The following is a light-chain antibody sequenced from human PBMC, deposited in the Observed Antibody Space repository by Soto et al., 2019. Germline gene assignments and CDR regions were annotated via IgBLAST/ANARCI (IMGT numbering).Light chain of an antibody. CDR3: SSYATTSTLV. J-gene: IGLJ2*01. Sequence: QSALTQPASVSGSPGQSIPISCTGTSSDVGSYNLVSWYQQYPGKAPKLMIYEGSKRPSGVSNRFSGSKSGNTASLTISGLQAEDEADYYCSSYATTSTLVFGGGTKVTVL. CDR1: SSDVGSYNL. V-gene: IGLV2-23*01. CDR2: EGS.